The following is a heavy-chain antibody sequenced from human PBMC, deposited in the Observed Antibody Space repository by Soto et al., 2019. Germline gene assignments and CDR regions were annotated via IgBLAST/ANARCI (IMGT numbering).Heavy chain of an antibody. Sequence: SDTLSLTCTVSGGSISSYYWSWIRQPPGKGLEWIGYIYYSGSTNYNPSLKSRVTISVDTSKNQFSLKLSSVTAADTAVYYCARDSYGDYTFDYWGQGTLVTVSS. D-gene: IGHD4-17*01. J-gene: IGHJ4*02. CDR3: ARDSYGDYTFDY. V-gene: IGHV4-59*12. CDR1: GGSISSYY. CDR2: IYYSGST.